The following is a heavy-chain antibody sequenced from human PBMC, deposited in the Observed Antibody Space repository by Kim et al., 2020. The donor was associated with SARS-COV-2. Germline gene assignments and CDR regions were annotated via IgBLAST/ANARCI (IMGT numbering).Heavy chain of an antibody. D-gene: IGHD6-19*01. Sequence: GGSLRLSCAASGFTFSSYAMSWVRQAPGKGLEWVSAISGSGGSTYYADSVKGRFTISRDNSKNTLYLQMNSLRAEDTAVYYCAKRYSSGWYWGANWFDPWGQGTLVTVSS. CDR3: AKRYSSGWYWGANWFDP. V-gene: IGHV3-23*01. CDR2: ISGSGGST. J-gene: IGHJ5*02. CDR1: GFTFSSYA.